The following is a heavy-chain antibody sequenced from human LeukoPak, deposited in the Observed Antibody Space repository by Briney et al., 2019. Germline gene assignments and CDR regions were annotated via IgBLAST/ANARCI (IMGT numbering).Heavy chain of an antibody. CDR1: GVSISSDNW. Sequence: SGTLSLTCDVSGVSISSDNWWSWVRQLPGKGLEWIAEIHHSGRTNYNPSLKSRVTISVDKSRNQFSVMLTPVTAADTAVYYCARNGYYSADYWGQGTLVTASS. V-gene: IGHV4-4*02. CDR2: IHHSGRT. CDR3: ARNGYYSADY. J-gene: IGHJ4*02. D-gene: IGHD4-17*01.